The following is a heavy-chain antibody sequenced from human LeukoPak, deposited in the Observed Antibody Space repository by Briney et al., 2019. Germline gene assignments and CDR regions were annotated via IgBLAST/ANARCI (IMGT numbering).Heavy chain of an antibody. J-gene: IGHJ6*02. V-gene: IGHV1-24*01. CDR2: FYPEDGET. CDR1: GYTLTELS. D-gene: IGHD2-2*02. CDR3: ATLAIVVVPAAIRGNGMDV. Sequence: GAAVKVSCKVSGYTLTELSMHWVRQAPGKGRGWMGGFYPEDGETIYAQKFQGRVTMSEETSTGTAYMELSSLRSEDTAVYYCATLAIVVVPAAIRGNGMDVWGQGTTVTVSS.